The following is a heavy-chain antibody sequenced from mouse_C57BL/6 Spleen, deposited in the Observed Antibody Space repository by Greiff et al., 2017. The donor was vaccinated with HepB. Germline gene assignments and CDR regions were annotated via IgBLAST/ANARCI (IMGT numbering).Heavy chain of an antibody. J-gene: IGHJ4*01. V-gene: IGHV1-15*01. CDR1: GYTFTDYE. CDR3: TRSDQDAMDY. CDR2: IDPETGGT. Sequence: QVQLKESGAELVRPGASVTLSCKASGYTFTDYEMHWVKQTPVHGLEWIGAIDPETGGTAYNQKFKGKAILTADKSSSTAYMELRSLTSEDSAVYYCTRSDQDAMDYWGQGTSVTVSS.